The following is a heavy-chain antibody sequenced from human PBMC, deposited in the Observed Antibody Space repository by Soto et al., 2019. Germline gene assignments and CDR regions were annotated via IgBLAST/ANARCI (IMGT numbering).Heavy chain of an antibody. Sequence: EVQLVESGGDLVQRGGSLRLSCAASGFTFNIYSMNWVRQAPGKGLEWFSYITSDTKTIKYADSVKGRFIISRDNAKNSVYLQMNSLRDEDTAVYYCARSVEGHFDYWGQGTGVTVSS. V-gene: IGHV3-48*02. D-gene: IGHD6-19*01. CDR1: GFTFNIYS. CDR2: ITSDTKTI. CDR3: ARSVEGHFDY. J-gene: IGHJ4*02.